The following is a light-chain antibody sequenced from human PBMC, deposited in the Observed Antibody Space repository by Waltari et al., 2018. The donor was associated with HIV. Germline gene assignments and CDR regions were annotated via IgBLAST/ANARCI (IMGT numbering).Light chain of an antibody. Sequence: QSALTQPPSASGSPEQSVTISCTGTSTDVGAYNFVSWYQPRPGQAPKLIIFEVNKRPSGVPDRFSGSKSVNTASLTVSGRQAEDEADYYCSSFAGTNSHVVFGGGTKLTVL. CDR2: EVN. CDR1: STDVGAYNF. V-gene: IGLV2-8*01. CDR3: SSFAGTNSHVV. J-gene: IGLJ2*01.